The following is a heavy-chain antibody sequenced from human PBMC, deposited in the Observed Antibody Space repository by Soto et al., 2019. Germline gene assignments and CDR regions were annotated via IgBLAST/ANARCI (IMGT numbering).Heavy chain of an antibody. CDR2: INHRGST. J-gene: IGHJ4*02. Sequence: QVQLQQWGAGLLKPSETLSLTCAVYGGSFSGYYWTWIRQPPGTGLEWIGEINHRGSTNYNPSLKSRVTISVGTSKTQFSLKLTSVTAAETAVYYCARDKITGLFDYWGQGTLVTVSS. V-gene: IGHV4-34*01. CDR3: ARDKITGLFDY. D-gene: IGHD2-8*02. CDR1: GGSFSGYY.